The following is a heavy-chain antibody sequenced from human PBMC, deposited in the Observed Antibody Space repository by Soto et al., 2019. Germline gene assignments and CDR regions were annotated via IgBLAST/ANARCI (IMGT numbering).Heavy chain of an antibody. Sequence: QLQLQESGPGLVKPSETLSLTCTVSSVSISSTSYTWGWIRQPPGKGLEWIASVYYSGRTYYNPSLKSRVPVTLEPSKNQFSLKVTLVTATDTAVYYCARLRGYCNSSRCHGQYAMGVWGQGTTVTVSS. V-gene: IGHV4-39*01. CDR1: SVSISSTSYT. CDR2: VYYSGRT. CDR3: ARLRGYCNSSRCHGQYAMGV. D-gene: IGHD2-2*01. J-gene: IGHJ6*02.